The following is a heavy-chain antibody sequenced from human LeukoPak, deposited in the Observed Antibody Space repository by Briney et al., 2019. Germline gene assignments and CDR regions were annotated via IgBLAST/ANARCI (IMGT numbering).Heavy chain of an antibody. CDR1: GFTFSSYA. V-gene: IGHV3-23*01. CDR2: ITDAVGST. J-gene: IGHJ4*02. Sequence: GGSLRLSCAASGFTFSSYAMSWVRQAPGKGLEWVSAITDAVGSTHYADSVKGRFTISSDNSKNTVYLQMNSLRPEDMAVYYCAKEIFSGLLYIDYWGQGTLVTVSS. D-gene: IGHD5-12*01. CDR3: AKEIFSGLLYIDY.